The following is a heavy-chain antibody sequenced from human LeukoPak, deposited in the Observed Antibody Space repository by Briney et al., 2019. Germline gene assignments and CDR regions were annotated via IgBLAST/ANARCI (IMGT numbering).Heavy chain of an antibody. CDR2: IYYSGST. V-gene: IGHV4-31*03. J-gene: IGHJ4*02. CDR3: ARGGTYGGNSPDFDY. Sequence: SETLSLTCTVSGGSIGSGGYYWSWIRQHPGKGLEWIGYIYYSGSTYYNPSLKSRVTISVDTSKNQFSLKLSPVTAADTAVYYCARGGTYGGNSPDFDYWGQGTLVTVSS. D-gene: IGHD4-23*01. CDR1: GGSIGSGGYY.